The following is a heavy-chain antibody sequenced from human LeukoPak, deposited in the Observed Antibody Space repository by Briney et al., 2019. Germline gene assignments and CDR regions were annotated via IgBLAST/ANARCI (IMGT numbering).Heavy chain of an antibody. CDR3: AKRSSSGSSYGYFDY. J-gene: IGHJ4*02. V-gene: IGHV3-23*01. Sequence: GGSLRLSCAASGFTFSSYAMSWARQAPGKGLEWVSGISGNGGGTYYADSVKGRFTISRDNSKNTLYLQMNSLRAEDTAVYYCAKRSSSGSSYGYFDYWGQGTLVIVSS. CDR1: GFTFSSYA. D-gene: IGHD1-26*01. CDR2: ISGNGGGT.